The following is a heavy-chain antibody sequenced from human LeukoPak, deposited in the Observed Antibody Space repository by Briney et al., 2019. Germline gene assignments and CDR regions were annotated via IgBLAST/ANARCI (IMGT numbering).Heavy chain of an antibody. Sequence: GGSLRLSCAASGFLFSDYYMTWIRPAPGKGLEWVSYVTSSGGHMYYADSAKGRFTISRDNAKNSLDLQMNSLRAEDTAVYYCARVARYGDYIGGSDYWGQGALVTVSS. CDR3: ARVARYGDYIGGSDY. J-gene: IGHJ4*02. V-gene: IGHV3-11*04. CDR2: VTSSGGHM. D-gene: IGHD4-17*01. CDR1: GFLFSDYY.